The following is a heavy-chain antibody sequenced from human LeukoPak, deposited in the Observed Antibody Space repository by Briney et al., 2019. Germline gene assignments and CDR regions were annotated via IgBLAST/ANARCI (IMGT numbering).Heavy chain of an antibody. D-gene: IGHD1-26*01. CDR3: AKDSWELLPPPRGHEAFDI. CDR1: GFTFSSYS. V-gene: IGHV3-21*01. Sequence: GGSLRLSCAASGFTFSSYSMNWVRQAPGKGLEWVSSISSSSSYIYYADSVKGRFTISRDNAKNSLYLQMNSLRAEDTAVYYWAKDSWELLPPPRGHEAFDIWGQGTMVTVSS. J-gene: IGHJ3*02. CDR2: ISSSSSYI.